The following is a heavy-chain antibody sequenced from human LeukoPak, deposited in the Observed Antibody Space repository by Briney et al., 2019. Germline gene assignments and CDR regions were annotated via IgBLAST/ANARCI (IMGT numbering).Heavy chain of an antibody. CDR3: ARGGYKCFDH. J-gene: IGHJ4*02. CDR2: IKEAGSEK. Sequence: PGGSLRLSCEASGFTFTNYWMSWVRQTPGKGLEWVANIKEAGSEKYYVDSVKGRFTISRDNAKNSLYLQMNSLRAEDTAVYYCARGGYKCFDHWGQGTLVSVSS. CDR1: GFTFTNYW. D-gene: IGHD5-24*01. V-gene: IGHV3-7*05.